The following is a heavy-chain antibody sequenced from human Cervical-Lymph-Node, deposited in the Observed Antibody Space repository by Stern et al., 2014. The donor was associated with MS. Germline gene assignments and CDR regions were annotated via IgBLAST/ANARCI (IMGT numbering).Heavy chain of an antibody. J-gene: IGHJ4*02. CDR1: GFTFADYA. D-gene: IGHD3-22*01. Sequence: EVQLVESGGGLVQPGRSLRLSCAASGFTFADYAMHWVRQAPGQGLEWVSGISWNSGSIGYADSVKGRFTISRDNAKNSLFLQRNSLRAEDTALYYCAKVTWGSSGDDYWGQGTLVTVSS. CDR3: AKVTWGSSGDDY. V-gene: IGHV3-9*01. CDR2: ISWNSGSI.